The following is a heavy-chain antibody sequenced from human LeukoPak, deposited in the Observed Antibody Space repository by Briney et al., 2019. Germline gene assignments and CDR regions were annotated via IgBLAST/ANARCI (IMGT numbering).Heavy chain of an antibody. CDR1: GGTFSSYA. Sequence: SVKVSCKASGGTFSSYAISWVRQAPGQGLEWMGRIIPILGIANYAQKFQGRVAITADKSTSTAYMELSSLRSEDTAVYYCASHDFWSGYYPWGQGTLVTVSS. J-gene: IGHJ5*02. CDR3: ASHDFWSGYYP. CDR2: IIPILGIA. D-gene: IGHD3-3*01. V-gene: IGHV1-69*04.